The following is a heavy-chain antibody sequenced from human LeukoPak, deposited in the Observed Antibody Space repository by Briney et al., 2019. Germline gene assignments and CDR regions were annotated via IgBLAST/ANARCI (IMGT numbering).Heavy chain of an antibody. V-gene: IGHV3-9*03. J-gene: IGHJ4*02. CDR1: GFTFDDYA. CDR3: AKESAAGTFDY. CDR2: ISWNSGSI. Sequence: SGGSLRLSCAASGFTFDDYAMHWVRQAPGKGLEWVSGISWNSGSIGYADSVKGRFTISRDNAKNSLYLQMNSLRAEDMALYYCAKESAAGTFDYWGQGTLVTVSS. D-gene: IGHD6-13*01.